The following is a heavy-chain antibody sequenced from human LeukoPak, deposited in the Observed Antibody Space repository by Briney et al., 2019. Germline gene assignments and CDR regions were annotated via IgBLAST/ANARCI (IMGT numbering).Heavy chain of an antibody. J-gene: IGHJ4*02. V-gene: IGHV3-23*01. CDR2: ISGSGSST. D-gene: IGHD6-13*01. CDR3: TKSFGPVIAAAGAGTD. CDR1: GFTFNNYA. Sequence: PGGSLRLSCAASGFTFNNYAMSWVRQAPGKGLEWVSVISGSGSSTYYADSVKGRFTISRDNSKNTLYMQMNSLRAEDTAVYYCTKSFGPVIAAAGAGTDWGQGTLVTVSS.